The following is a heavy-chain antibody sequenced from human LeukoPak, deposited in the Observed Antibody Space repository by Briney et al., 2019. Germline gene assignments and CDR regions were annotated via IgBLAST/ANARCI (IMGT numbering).Heavy chain of an antibody. CDR1: GYTFTSYG. Sequence: ASVKVSCKXSGYTFTSYGISWVRQAPGQGVEWMGWISAYNGNTNYSQKLQGRVTMTTDTSTSTAYMELRSLRSDDTAVYYCARVKAYGDYVGDYWGQGTLVTVSS. CDR3: ARVKAYGDYVGDY. D-gene: IGHD4-17*01. V-gene: IGHV1-18*01. J-gene: IGHJ4*02. CDR2: ISAYNGNT.